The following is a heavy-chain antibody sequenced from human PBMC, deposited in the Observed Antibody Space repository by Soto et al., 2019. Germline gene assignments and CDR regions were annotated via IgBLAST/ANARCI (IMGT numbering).Heavy chain of an antibody. CDR3: GKPAYWKGGRSPPEVPC. Sequence: PGGSLRLSCAASGFTFSSYSMNWVRQAPGKGPEWVSSIDGSSSTIYYADSVKGRFDISRDNAKNSLFLQMNSLRDEDTAVYYRGKPAYWKGGRSPPEVPCGGGETLVPVPS. CDR2: IDGSSSTI. V-gene: IGHV3-48*02. J-gene: IGHJ4*02. CDR1: GFTFSSYS. D-gene: IGHD3-16*01.